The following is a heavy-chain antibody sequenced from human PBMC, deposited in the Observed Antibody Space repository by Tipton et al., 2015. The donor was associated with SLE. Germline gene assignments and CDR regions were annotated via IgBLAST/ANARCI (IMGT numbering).Heavy chain of an antibody. CDR3: ARDPLRDYGGQTAPES. CDR2: VSPGGTA. Sequence: TLSLTCTVSGYSISRGYYWGWIRQPPGGGLEWLGSVSPGGTAYYNPSLKSRVTVSVDTAKNQFSLKLTSVTAADTAVYYCARDPLRDYGGQTAPESWGQGTLVTVSS. D-gene: IGHD4-23*01. CDR1: GYSISRGYY. J-gene: IGHJ5*02. V-gene: IGHV4-38-2*02.